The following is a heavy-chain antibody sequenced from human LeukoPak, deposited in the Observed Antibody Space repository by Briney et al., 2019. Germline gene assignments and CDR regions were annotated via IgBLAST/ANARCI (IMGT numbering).Heavy chain of an antibody. J-gene: IGHJ5*02. V-gene: IGHV1-24*01. D-gene: IGHD6-13*01. CDR1: GYTLTELS. Sequence: ASVKVSCKVSGYTLTELSMHWVRQAPGKGLEWMGGFDPEDGETIYAQKFQGRVTMTEDTSTDTAYMELSSLRSEDTAVYYCATAAGGSSAASWFDPWGQGTLVTVSS. CDR2: FDPEDGET. CDR3: ATAAGGSSAASWFDP.